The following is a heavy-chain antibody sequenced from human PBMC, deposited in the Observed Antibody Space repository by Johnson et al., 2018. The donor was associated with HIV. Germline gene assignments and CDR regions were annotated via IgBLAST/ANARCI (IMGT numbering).Heavy chain of an antibody. J-gene: IGHJ3*02. CDR1: GFPVSGDY. CDR3: ARETRDGPAFDI. CDR2: IYNDGTT. Sequence: VQLVQSGGGLVQPGRSLRLSCAASGFPVSGDYMSWVRQTPRKGLEWVSLIYNDGTTYYADSVKGRFTISRDNSKNTLYLQMNSLRAEDTAVYYCARETRDGPAFDIWGQGTMVTVSS. V-gene: IGHV3-66*02. D-gene: IGHD5-24*01.